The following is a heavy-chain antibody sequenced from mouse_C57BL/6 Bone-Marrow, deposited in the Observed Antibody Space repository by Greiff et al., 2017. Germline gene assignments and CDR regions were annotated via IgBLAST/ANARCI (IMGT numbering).Heavy chain of an antibody. Sequence: VQLQQSGPVLVKPGASVKMSCKASGYTFTDYYMNWVKQRHGKSLEWIGDINPYNGGTSYNQKFKGKATLTVDKSYSTAYMELSSLTSEDSAVYYCARSRGSRWYLYYFDYWGQGTTLTVSA. D-gene: IGHD5-1*01. CDR1: GYTFTDYY. V-gene: IGHV1-19*01. J-gene: IGHJ2*01. CDR2: INPYNGGT. CDR3: ARSRGSRWYLYYFDY.